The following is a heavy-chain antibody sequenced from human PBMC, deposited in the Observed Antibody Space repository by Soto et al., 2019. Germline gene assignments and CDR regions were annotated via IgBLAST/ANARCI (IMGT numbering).Heavy chain of an antibody. CDR1: GFTFDDYA. D-gene: IGHD4-17*01. Sequence: EVQLVESGGGLVQPGRSLRLSCAASGFTFDDYAMHWVRQAPGKGLEWVSGISWNSGSIGYADSVKGRFTISRDNAKNSLYLQMNSLRAEDTALYYCAKSNRLRSWFDPWGQGTLVNVSS. CDR2: ISWNSGSI. J-gene: IGHJ5*02. V-gene: IGHV3-9*01. CDR3: AKSNRLRSWFDP.